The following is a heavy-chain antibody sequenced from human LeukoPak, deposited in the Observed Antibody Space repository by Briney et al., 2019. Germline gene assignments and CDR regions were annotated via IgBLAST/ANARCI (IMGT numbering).Heavy chain of an antibody. CDR2: IKQDGSEK. V-gene: IGHV3-7*01. CDR1: GFTFSSYW. Sequence: GGSLRLSCAASGFTFSSYWMSWVRQAPGKGLEWVANIKQDGSEKYYVDSVKGRFTISRDNAKRSLFLQMNSLRDEDTAVYFCAREGMGFQSLDAFDIWGQGSMVAVSS. J-gene: IGHJ3*02. CDR3: AREGMGFQSLDAFDI. D-gene: IGHD6-13*01.